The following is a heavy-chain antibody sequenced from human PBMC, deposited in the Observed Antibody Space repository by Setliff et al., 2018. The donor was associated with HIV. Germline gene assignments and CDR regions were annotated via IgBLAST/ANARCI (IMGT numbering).Heavy chain of an antibody. CDR1: GGSMNNYY. Sequence: SETLSLTCIVSGGSMNNYYGNWVRQTPGKGLEWIGYIYENDYTHYTVSLRSRVTISMDTSKNQFSLTLRSVTAADRAIYYCARAQMHRGVVAWSLYYFDYWGQGALVTVSS. V-gene: IGHV4-59*01. CDR3: ARAQMHRGVVAWSLYYFDY. D-gene: IGHD3-10*01. J-gene: IGHJ4*02. CDR2: IYENDYT.